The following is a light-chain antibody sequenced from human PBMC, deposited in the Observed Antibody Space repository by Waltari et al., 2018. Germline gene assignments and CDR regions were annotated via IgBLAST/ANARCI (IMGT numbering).Light chain of an antibody. V-gene: IGLV3-27*01. CDR3: YSAADNTLV. Sequence: SYELTQPSSVSVSPGQTATITCSGEVLSNKYARWPPQRPGRAPVLVAYKDNERPPGIPERFSGSGSGTTVTLTIAGAQAEDEADYYCYSAADNTLVFGGGTKLTVL. J-gene: IGLJ2*01. CDR1: VLSNKY. CDR2: KDN.